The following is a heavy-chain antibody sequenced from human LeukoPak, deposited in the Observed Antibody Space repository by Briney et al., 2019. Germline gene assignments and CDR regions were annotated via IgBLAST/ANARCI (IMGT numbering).Heavy chain of an antibody. V-gene: IGHV3-48*04. Sequence: GGSLRLSCAASGFTFSSYSMNWVRQAPGKGLEWVSYISSSSSTIYYADSVKGRFTISRDNAKNSLYLQMNSLRAEDTVVYYCARNRGTKWELLDGGWFDPWGQGTLVTVSS. CDR3: ARNRGTKWELLDGGWFDP. J-gene: IGHJ5*02. CDR2: ISSSSSTI. D-gene: IGHD1-26*01. CDR1: GFTFSSYS.